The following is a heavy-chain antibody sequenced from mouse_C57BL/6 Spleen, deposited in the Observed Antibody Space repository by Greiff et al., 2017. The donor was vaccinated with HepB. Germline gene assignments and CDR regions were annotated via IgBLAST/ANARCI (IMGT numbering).Heavy chain of an antibody. CDR3: AMPYGSSYGGYFDY. CDR2: IHPSDSDT. Sequence: QVQLQQPGAELVKPGASVKVSCKASGYTFTSYWMHWVKQRPGQGLEWIGRIHPSDSDTNYNQKFKGKATLTVDKSSSTAYMQLSSLTSEDSAVYYCAMPYGSSYGGYFDYWGQGTTLTVSS. V-gene: IGHV1-74*01. J-gene: IGHJ2*01. CDR1: GYTFTSYW. D-gene: IGHD1-1*01.